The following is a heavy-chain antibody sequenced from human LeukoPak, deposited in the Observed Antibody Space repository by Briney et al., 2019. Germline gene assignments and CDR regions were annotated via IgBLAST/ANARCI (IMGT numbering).Heavy chain of an antibody. Sequence: SETLSLTCTVSGGSISSSSYCWGWIGQPPGKGLEWIGRIYYSGSPYYNPSLKSRVIISIDTSKNQFSLKLSSVTAADTAVYYCARLYFYGSGSYYGDGAFDIWGQGTMVTVSS. J-gene: IGHJ3*02. V-gene: IGHV4-39*01. D-gene: IGHD3-10*01. CDR3: ARLYFYGSGSYYGDGAFDI. CDR2: IYYSGSP. CDR1: GGSISSSSYC.